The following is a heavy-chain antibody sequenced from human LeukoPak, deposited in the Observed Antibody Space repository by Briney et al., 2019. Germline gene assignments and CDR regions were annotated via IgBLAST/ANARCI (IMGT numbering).Heavy chain of an antibody. D-gene: IGHD6-19*01. Sequence: SVKVSCKASGGTFSSYAISWVRQAPGQGLEWMGGIIPIFGTANYAQKFQGRVTITADESTSTAYMELSSLRSEDTAVYYCAKRLAMTGTYRFDYWGQGTLVTVSS. CDR1: GGTFSSYA. CDR3: AKRLAMTGTYRFDY. CDR2: IIPIFGTA. V-gene: IGHV1-69*13. J-gene: IGHJ4*02.